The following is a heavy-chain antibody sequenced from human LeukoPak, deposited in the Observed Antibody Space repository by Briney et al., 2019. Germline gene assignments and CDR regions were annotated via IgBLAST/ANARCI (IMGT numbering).Heavy chain of an antibody. Sequence: GGSLRLSCAASGFTFSGSALHWVRQASGKGLEWVGRIRSTANGYETAYAASVKGRFTISRDDSKNTAYLQMDSLKTEDTAVYYCTGNYYGSGSYADFDYWGQGTLVTVS. D-gene: IGHD3-10*01. CDR1: GFTFSGSA. V-gene: IGHV3-73*01. CDR2: IRSTANGYET. CDR3: TGNYYGSGSYADFDY. J-gene: IGHJ4*02.